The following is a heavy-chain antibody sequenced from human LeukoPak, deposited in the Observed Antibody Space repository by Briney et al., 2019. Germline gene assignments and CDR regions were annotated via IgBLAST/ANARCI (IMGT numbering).Heavy chain of an antibody. V-gene: IGHV3-23*01. CDR3: VRNDTSGVGLDY. CDR2: ISGRGTSI. CDR1: GFTFINNA. J-gene: IGHJ4*02. D-gene: IGHD3-3*01. Sequence: GESLRLSCVASGFTFINNAMTWVRQVPGKGLGWVSNISGRGTSINYAVSVKGRFSISRDNSKNTLYLQMNSLRHEDTAVYYCVRNDTSGVGLDYWGQGSLVTISP.